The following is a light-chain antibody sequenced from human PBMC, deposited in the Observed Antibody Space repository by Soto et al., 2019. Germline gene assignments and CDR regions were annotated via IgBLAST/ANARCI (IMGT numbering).Light chain of an antibody. CDR1: QSISSY. J-gene: IGKJ1*01. V-gene: IGKV1-39*01. CDR3: QQSYSTRWA. Sequence: DIQMTQPPSSLSASVGDRVTITCRASQSISSYLNWYQQKPGKAPKLLIYAASRLQSGVPSRFSGSGSGTDFTLTISSLQPEDFATYYCQQSYSTRWAFGQGTKVEIK. CDR2: AAS.